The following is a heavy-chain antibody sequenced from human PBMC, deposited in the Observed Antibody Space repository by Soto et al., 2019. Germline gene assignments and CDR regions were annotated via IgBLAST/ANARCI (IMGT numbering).Heavy chain of an antibody. V-gene: IGHV4-30-4*02. D-gene: IGHD3-3*01. J-gene: IGHJ3*02. CDR2: IYYSGST. Sequence: SETLSLTCTVSGGSISSGDYYWSWIRQPPGKGLEWIGYIYYSGSTYYNPSLKSRVTISVDTSKNQFSLKLSSVTAADTAVYYRDTVRAYYAGDALDIWGQGTMVTVSS. CDR1: GGSISSGDYY. CDR3: DTVRAYYAGDALDI.